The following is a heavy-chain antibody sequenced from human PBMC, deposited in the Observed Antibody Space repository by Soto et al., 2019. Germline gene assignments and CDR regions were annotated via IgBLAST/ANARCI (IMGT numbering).Heavy chain of an antibody. CDR1: GGSVSSGSYY. CDR3: ARDYYGSGSFSY. Sequence: SETLSLTCTVSGGSVSSGSYYWSWIRQPPGKGLEWIGYIYYSGSTNYNPSLKSRVTISVDTSKNQFSLKLSSVTAADTAVYYCARDYYGSGSFSYWCQGTLVTVSS. J-gene: IGHJ4*02. V-gene: IGHV4-61*01. D-gene: IGHD3-10*01. CDR2: IYYSGST.